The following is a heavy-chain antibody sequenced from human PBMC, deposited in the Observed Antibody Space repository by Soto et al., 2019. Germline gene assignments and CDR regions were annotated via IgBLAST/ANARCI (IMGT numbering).Heavy chain of an antibody. V-gene: IGHV3-23*01. CDR3: AKISCRRTNCYVVSGAGSYFDS. CDR1: GFTFSTQV. CDR2: MSGSRGYT. J-gene: IGHJ4*02. Sequence: EVQLLESGGGLVQPGGSLRLSCAASGFTFSTQVMSWVRQAPGKGLEWVSAMSGSRGYTYYADSVKGRFTISSDNSKTTMYLKMHSLSTEDTAVYYCAKISCRRTNCYVVSGAGSYFDSWGQGPLVIVS. D-gene: IGHD2-2*01.